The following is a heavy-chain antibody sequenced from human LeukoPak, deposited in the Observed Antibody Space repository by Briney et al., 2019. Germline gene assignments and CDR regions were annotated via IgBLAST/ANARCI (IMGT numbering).Heavy chain of an antibody. CDR1: GFTFSSYI. Sequence: GGSLRLSCAASGFTFSSYIMNWVRQAPGKGLEWVSSISSSSSYIYYADSVKGRFTISRDNAKNSLYLQMNSLRAEDTAVYYCARDGITIFGVYYGMDVWGQGTTVTVSS. CDR3: ARDGITIFGVYYGMDV. D-gene: IGHD3-3*01. J-gene: IGHJ6*02. V-gene: IGHV3-21*01. CDR2: ISSSSSYI.